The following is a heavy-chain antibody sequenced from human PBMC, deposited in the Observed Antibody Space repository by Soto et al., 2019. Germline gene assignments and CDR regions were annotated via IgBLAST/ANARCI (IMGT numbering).Heavy chain of an antibody. CDR1: GYTFTSYG. CDR2: ISAYNGNT. D-gene: IGHD1-26*01. J-gene: IGHJ1*01. Sequence: ASVKVSCKASGYTFTSYGISWVRQAPGQGLEWMGWISAYNGNTNYAQKLQGRVTMTTDTSTSTAYMELRSLRSDDTAVYYCARDVTPRDGSYLAEYFQHWGQGTLVTVSS. V-gene: IGHV1-18*01. CDR3: ARDVTPRDGSYLAEYFQH.